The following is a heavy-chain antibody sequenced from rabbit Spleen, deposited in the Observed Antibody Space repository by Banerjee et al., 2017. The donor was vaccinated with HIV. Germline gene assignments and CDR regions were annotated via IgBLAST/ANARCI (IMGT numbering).Heavy chain of an antibody. Sequence: QSLEESGGDLVKPGASLTLTCTASGFSFTNNYYMCWVRQAPGKGLEWISCIAGGSSGFTYSATWAKGRFTFSKTSSTTVTLQMTSLTAADTATYFCARDLDGVIGWNFGWWGQGTLVTVS. J-gene: IGHJ6*01. CDR1: GFSFTNNYY. CDR3: ARDLDGVIGWNFGW. CDR2: IAGGSSGFT. D-gene: IGHD4-1*01. V-gene: IGHV1S40*01.